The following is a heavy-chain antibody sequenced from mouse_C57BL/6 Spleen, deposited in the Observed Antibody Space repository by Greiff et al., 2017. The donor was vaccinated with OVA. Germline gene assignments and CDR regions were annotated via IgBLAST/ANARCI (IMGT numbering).Heavy chain of an antibody. V-gene: IGHV5-17*01. CDR1: GFTFSDYG. CDR3: ASPLRGYYAMDY. D-gene: IGHD1-1*01. CDR2: ISSGSSTI. J-gene: IGHJ4*01. Sequence: EVKVVESGGGLVKPGGSLKLSCAASGFTFSDYGMHWVRQAPEKGLEWVAYISSGSSTIYYADTVKGRFTISRDNAKNTLFLQMTSLRSEDTAMYYCASPLRGYYAMDYWGQGTSVTVSS.